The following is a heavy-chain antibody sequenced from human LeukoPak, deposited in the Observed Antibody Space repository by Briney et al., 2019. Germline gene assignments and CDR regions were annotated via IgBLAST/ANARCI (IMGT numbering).Heavy chain of an antibody. D-gene: IGHD3-16*02. CDR2: IYYSGST. V-gene: IGHV4-59*01. Sequence: SETLSLTCTVSGGSISSCYWSRIRQPPGKGLEWIGYIYYSGSTNYNPSLKSRVTISVDTSKNQFSLKLSSVTAADTAVYYCARGPYDYVWGSYRYRDDAFDIWGQGTMVTVSS. CDR3: ARGPYDYVWGSYRYRDDAFDI. CDR1: GGSISSCY. J-gene: IGHJ3*02.